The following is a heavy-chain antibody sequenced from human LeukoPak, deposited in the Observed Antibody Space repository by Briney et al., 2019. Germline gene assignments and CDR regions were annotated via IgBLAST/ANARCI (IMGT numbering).Heavy chain of an antibody. CDR3: AREGSSSWYRPGPSYYYYYGMDV. CDR1: GGSISSGGYY. V-gene: IGHV4-31*03. Sequence: SETLSLTCTVSGGSISSGGYYWSWIRQHPGKGLEWIGYIYYSGSTYYNPSLKSRVTISVDTSKNQFSLKLSSVTAADTAVYYCAREGSSSWYRPGPSYYYYYGMDVWGQGTTVTVSS. D-gene: IGHD6-13*01. CDR2: IYYSGST. J-gene: IGHJ6*02.